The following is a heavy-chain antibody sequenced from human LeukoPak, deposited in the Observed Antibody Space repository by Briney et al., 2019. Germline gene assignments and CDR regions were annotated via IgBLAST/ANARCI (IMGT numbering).Heavy chain of an antibody. CDR2: IYYSGST. V-gene: IGHV4-59*01. J-gene: IGHJ5*02. CDR1: GGSISSYY. CDR3: ARAGRYCSGGSCYSLSWFDP. D-gene: IGHD2-15*01. Sequence: SETLSLTCTVSGGSISSYYWSWIRQPPGKGLEWIGYIYYSGSTNYNPSLKSRVTISVDTSKNQFSLKLSSVTAADTAVYYCARAGRYCSGGSCYSLSWFDPWGQGTLVTVSS.